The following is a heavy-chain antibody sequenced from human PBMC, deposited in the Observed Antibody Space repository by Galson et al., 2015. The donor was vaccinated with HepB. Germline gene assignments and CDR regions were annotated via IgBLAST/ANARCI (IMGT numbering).Heavy chain of an antibody. D-gene: IGHD6-6*01. J-gene: IGHJ4*01. CDR2: IWYDESRE. CDR3: VREQTMAARQTLYYFDS. Sequence: SLRLSCAASGFSFSGYGMHWVRQAPGKGLEWVAVIWYDESREHYADSVKGRFTISRDNSRNAVFLQMNSLKVEDTAVYYCVREQTMAARQTLYYFDSWGHGTLVIVSS. V-gene: IGHV3-33*01. CDR1: GFSFSGYG.